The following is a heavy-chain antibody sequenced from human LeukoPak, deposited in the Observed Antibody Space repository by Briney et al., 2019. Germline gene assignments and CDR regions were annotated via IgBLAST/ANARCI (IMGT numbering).Heavy chain of an antibody. CDR1: GFTFSDYW. CDR3: VRDRWNFDY. V-gene: IGHV3-74*01. J-gene: IGHJ4*02. CDR2: INSDGDST. D-gene: IGHD5-24*01. Sequence: GGSLRLSCAASGFTFSDYWMHRVRQAPRKGLVWVSRINSDGDSTSYADSVKGRFTISRDNAKNTLYLRMNSLRAEDTAVYYCVRDRWNFDYWGQGTLVTVSS.